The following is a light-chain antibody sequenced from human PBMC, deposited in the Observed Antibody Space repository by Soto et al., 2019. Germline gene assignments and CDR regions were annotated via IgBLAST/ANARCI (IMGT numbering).Light chain of an antibody. Sequence: EIVLTQSPATLSLSPGETATLSCGASQSVSSYLAWYQQKPGQAPRLLIYGASSRATGIPDRFSGSGSGTDFTLTISRLEPEDFAVYCCQQYDSSPKTFGQGTKVDIK. V-gene: IGKV3-20*01. J-gene: IGKJ1*01. CDR1: QSVSSY. CDR2: GAS. CDR3: QQYDSSPKT.